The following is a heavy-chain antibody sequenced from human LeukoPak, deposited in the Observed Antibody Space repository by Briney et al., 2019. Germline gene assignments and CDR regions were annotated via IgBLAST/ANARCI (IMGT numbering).Heavy chain of an antibody. CDR1: GFTSSDYT. Sequence: VQPGGSLRLSCAASGFTSSDYTMNWVRPAPGKGLEWVSGISVSDDSTYYADSVKGRFTMSRDNSNNMLYLQMNSLRAEDTAVYYCAKDRYCSSTNCPYDYWGQGTLATVSS. J-gene: IGHJ4*02. CDR3: AKDRYCSSTNCPYDY. V-gene: IGHV3-23*01. D-gene: IGHD2-2*01. CDR2: ISVSDDST.